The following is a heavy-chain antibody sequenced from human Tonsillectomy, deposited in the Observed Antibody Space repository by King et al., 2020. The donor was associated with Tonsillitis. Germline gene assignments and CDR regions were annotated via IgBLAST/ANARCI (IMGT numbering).Heavy chain of an antibody. D-gene: IGHD2-2*01. CDR3: ARGRANIVVVPAAGRWFDP. CDR2: INHSGST. V-gene: IGHV4-34*01. CDR1: GGSFSGYY. J-gene: IGHJ5*02. Sequence: VQLQQWGAGLLKPSETLSLTCAVYGGSFSGYYWSWIRQPPGKGLEWIGEINHSGSTNYNPSLKSRVTISVDTSKNQFSLKLSSVTAADTAVYYCARGRANIVVVPAAGRWFDPWGQGTLVTVSS.